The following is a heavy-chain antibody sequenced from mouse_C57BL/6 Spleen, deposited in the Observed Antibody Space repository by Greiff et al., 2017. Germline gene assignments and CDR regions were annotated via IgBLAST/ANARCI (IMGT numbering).Heavy chain of an antibody. CDR1: GYTFTSYG. V-gene: IGHV1-81*01. J-gene: IGHJ3*01. CDR2: IYPRSGNT. D-gene: IGHD2-4*01. Sequence: VQLQQSGAELARPGAPVKLSCKASGYTFTSYGISWVKQRTGQGLEWIGEIYPRSGNTYYNEKFKGKATLTADKSSSTAYMELRSLTSEDSAVYFCARSSGDYDVGFAYWGQGTLVTVSA. CDR3: ARSSGDYDVGFAY.